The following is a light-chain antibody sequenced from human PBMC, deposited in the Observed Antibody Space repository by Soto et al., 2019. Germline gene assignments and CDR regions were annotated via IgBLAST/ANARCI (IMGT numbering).Light chain of an antibody. CDR3: QQTYSTPVT. CDR2: AAS. Sequence: DIQMTQSPSSLSASVGDRVTITCRASESISSYVNWYQQKPGKAPKLLIYAASSLQSGVPSRFSGSGSGTDFTLTISSLQLEDFATYYCQQTYSTPVTFGQGTKVEIK. J-gene: IGKJ1*01. V-gene: IGKV1-39*01. CDR1: ESISSY.